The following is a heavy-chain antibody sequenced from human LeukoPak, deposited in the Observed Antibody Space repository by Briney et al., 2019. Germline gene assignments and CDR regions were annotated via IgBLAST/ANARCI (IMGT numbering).Heavy chain of an antibody. V-gene: IGHV3-30*18. CDR2: ISYDGSNK. D-gene: IGHD5-12*01. CDR1: GFTFSSYG. Sequence: GGSLRLSCAASGFTFSSYGMHWVRQAPGKGLEWVAVISYDGSNKYYADSVKGRFTISRDNSKNTLYLQMNSLIAEDTAVYYCAKNPQYSGYDYGVLNYYGMDVWGQGTTVTVSS. J-gene: IGHJ6*02. CDR3: AKNPQYSGYDYGVLNYYGMDV.